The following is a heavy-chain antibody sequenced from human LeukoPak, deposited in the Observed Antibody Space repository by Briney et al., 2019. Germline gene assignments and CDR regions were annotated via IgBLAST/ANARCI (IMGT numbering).Heavy chain of an antibody. J-gene: IGHJ4*02. CDR2: ISGSGGST. CDR1: GFTFSSYA. Sequence: PGASLRLSCAASGFTFSSYAMSWVRQAPGKGLEWVSAISGSGGSTYYADSVKGRFTISRDNSKNTLYLQMNSLRAEDTAVYYCAKGRDFWNGGEKDYWGQGTLVTVSS. V-gene: IGHV3-23*01. D-gene: IGHD3-3*01. CDR3: AKGRDFWNGGEKDY.